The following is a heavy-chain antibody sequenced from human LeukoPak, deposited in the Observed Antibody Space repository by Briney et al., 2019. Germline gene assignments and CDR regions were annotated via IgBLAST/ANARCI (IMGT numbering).Heavy chain of an antibody. Sequence: GGSLRLSCAAFGFTFSSYAMSWVRQAPGKGLEWVSAISGSGGSTYYADSVKGRFTISRDNSKNTLYLQMNSLRAEDTAVYYCAKGYYGSGSRGYFDYWGQGTLVTVSS. D-gene: IGHD3-10*01. J-gene: IGHJ4*02. V-gene: IGHV3-23*01. CDR3: AKGYYGSGSRGYFDY. CDR2: ISGSGGST. CDR1: GFTFSSYA.